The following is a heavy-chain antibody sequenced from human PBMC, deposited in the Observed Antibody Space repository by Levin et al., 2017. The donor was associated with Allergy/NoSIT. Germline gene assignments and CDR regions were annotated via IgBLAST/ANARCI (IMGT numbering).Heavy chain of an antibody. CDR1: GFTFSNAW. CDR2: IKSKTDGGTT. V-gene: IGHV3-15*01. Sequence: GESLKISCAASGFTFSNAWMSWVRQAPGKGLEWVGRIKSKTDGGTTDYAAPVKGRFTISRDDSKNTLYLQMNSLKTEDTAVYYCTTDDLGFLILTGSGYFDYWGQGTLVTVSS. CDR3: TTDDLGFLILTGSGYFDY. D-gene: IGHD3-9*01. J-gene: IGHJ4*02.